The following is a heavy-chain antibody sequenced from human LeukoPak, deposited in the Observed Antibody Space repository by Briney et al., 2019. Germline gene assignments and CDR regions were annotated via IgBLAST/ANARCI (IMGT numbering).Heavy chain of an antibody. V-gene: IGHV1-58*01. J-gene: IGHJ3*02. CDR3: ARARGGELLHDAFDI. CDR1: GFTFTSSA. Sequence: SVKVSCKASGFTFTSSAVQWVRQARGQRLEWIGWIVVGSGNTNYAQKFQERVTITRDMSTSTAYMELSSLRSEDTAVYYCARARGGELLHDAFDIWGQGTMVTVSS. D-gene: IGHD1-26*01. CDR2: IVVGSGNT.